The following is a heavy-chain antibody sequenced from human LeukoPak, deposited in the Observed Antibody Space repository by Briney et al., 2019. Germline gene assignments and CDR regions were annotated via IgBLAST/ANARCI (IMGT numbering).Heavy chain of an antibody. CDR1: GYTFTSDG. V-gene: IGHV1-18*04. CDR2: ISAYNGNT. Sequence: ASVKVSCKASGYTFTSDGISWVRQAPGQGLEWMGWISAYNGNTNYAQKLQGRVTMTTDTSTSTAYMELRSLRSDDTAVYYCARGGRYFDWLFPFVYWGQGTLVTVSS. D-gene: IGHD3-9*01. J-gene: IGHJ4*02. CDR3: ARGGRYFDWLFPFVY.